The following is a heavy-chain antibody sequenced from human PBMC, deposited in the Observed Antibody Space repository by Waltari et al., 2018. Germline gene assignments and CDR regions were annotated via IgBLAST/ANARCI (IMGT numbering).Heavy chain of an antibody. CDR3: AKGIDGDFN. V-gene: IGHV3-23*04. D-gene: IGHD4-17*01. CDR2: VSGSGGNP. CDR1: GFTFSSFA. Sequence: EVQLVESGGGLVQPGGSLRLSCAASGFTFSSFAMTWVRQAPGKGLEWVSTVSGSGGNPYYADSVKGRFTISRDNSKNTLYLQMNSLRAEDTAIYYCAKGIDGDFNWGQGTPVTVST. J-gene: IGHJ4*02.